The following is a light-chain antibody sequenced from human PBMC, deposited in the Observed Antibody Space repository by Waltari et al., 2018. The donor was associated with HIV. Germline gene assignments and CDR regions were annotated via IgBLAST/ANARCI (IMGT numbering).Light chain of an antibody. CDR2: KAS. J-gene: IGKJ3*01. Sequence: IPMTQSPSILSASVGDRITITCRASQNVDSWLAWYQQRPGRAPKLLIYKASTLEYDVPARFSGSGSGTNFTLTINNLHPDDFATYYCQQYNSDFYTFGLGARLDLK. CDR1: QNVDSW. CDR3: QQYNSDFYT. V-gene: IGKV1-5*03.